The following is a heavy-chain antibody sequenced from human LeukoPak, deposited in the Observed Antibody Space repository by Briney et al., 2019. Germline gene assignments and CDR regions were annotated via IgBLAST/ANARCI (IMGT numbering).Heavy chain of an antibody. D-gene: IGHD2/OR15-2a*01. CDR2: ISYDGSNK. CDR3: AKLLITRVVIPPALDS. Sequence: GGSLRLSCAASGFTFDDYGMYWVRQAPGKGLEWVAVISYDGSNKYYADSVKGRFTISRDNSKNTLFLQMNSLRAEDTALYYCAKLLITRVVIPPALDSWGQGTLVTVSS. CDR1: GFTFDDYG. V-gene: IGHV3-30*18. J-gene: IGHJ4*02.